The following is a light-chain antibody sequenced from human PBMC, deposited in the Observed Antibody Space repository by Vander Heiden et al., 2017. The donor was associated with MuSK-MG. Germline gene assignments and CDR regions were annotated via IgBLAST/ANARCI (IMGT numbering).Light chain of an antibody. CDR1: QSISSY. V-gene: IGKV1-39*01. Sequence: DIQMTQSPSSLSASVGGRVTITCRASQSISSYLNWYQQKPGKAPKLLIYAASSLQSGVPSRFSGSGSGTDFTLTISSLQPEDFATYYCQQSDSTHFTFGQGTKVDIK. CDR2: AAS. J-gene: IGKJ3*01. CDR3: QQSDSTHFT.